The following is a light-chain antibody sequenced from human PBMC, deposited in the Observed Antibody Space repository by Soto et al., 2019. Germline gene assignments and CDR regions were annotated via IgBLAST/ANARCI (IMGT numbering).Light chain of an antibody. J-gene: IGLJ2*01. CDR1: SGHSSYI. CDR3: ETWDSNTRL. Sequence: QSVLTQSSSASAFLGSSVKLTCTLSSGHSSYIIAWHQQQPGKAPRYLMKLEGSGSYNKGSGVPDRFSGSSSGADRYLTISNLQFEDEANYYCETWDSNTRLFGGGTKLTVL. V-gene: IGLV4-60*02. CDR2: LEGSGSY.